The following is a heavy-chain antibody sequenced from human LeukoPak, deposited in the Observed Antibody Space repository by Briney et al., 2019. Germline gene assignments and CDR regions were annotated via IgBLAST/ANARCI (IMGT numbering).Heavy chain of an antibody. Sequence: ASVKVSCKASGYTFTGYYMHWVRQAPGQGLEWMGWINPNSGGTNYAQKFQGRVTMTRDTSISTAYMELSRLRSDDTAVYYCASHAYYDFWSGYYSKTPSSPFDYWGQGTLVTVSS. V-gene: IGHV1-2*02. J-gene: IGHJ4*02. D-gene: IGHD3-3*01. CDR3: ASHAYYDFWSGYYSKTPSSPFDY. CDR1: GYTFTGYY. CDR2: INPNSGGT.